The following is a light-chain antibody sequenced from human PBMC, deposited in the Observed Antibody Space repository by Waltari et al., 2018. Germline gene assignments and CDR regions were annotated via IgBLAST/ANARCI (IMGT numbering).Light chain of an antibody. J-gene: IGKJ1*01. CDR1: QSIGDS. V-gene: IGKV3-15*01. CDR3: QRYNNWPPWT. Sequence: EIVLTQSPATLSVSPGDRATLSCRASQSIGDSLAWYQHKPGQAPSLLIYGSSTRATGVPARFSGSGSGTEFTLTISSLQYDDFAVYYCQRYNNWPPWTFGQGTTVEIK. CDR2: GSS.